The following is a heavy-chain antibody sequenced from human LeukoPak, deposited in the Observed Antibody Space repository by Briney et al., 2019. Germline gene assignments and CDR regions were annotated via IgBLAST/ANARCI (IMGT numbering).Heavy chain of an antibody. J-gene: IGHJ6*02. V-gene: IGHV4-59*08. CDR1: GGSISSYY. Sequence: SETLSLTCTVSGGSISSYYWSWIRQPPGKGLEWIGYIYYSGSTNYNPSLKSRVTISVDTSKNQFSLKLSSVTAADTAVYYCVRGGYSNYGYGMDVWGQGTTVTVSS. CDR3: VRGGYSNYGYGMDV. CDR2: IYYSGST. D-gene: IGHD4-4*01.